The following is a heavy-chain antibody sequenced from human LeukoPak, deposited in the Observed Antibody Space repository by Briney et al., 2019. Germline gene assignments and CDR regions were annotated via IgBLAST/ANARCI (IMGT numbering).Heavy chain of an antibody. D-gene: IGHD2-15*01. CDR3: ASQLGYCSGGSCYSFGNWFDP. Sequence: GASVKVSCKASGYTFTSYGISWVRQAPGQGLEWMGWISAYNGNTNYAQKLQGRVTMTTDTSTSTAYMEMSSLRSEDTAVYYCASQLGYCSGGSCYSFGNWFDPWGQGTLVTVSS. CDR1: GYTFTSYG. CDR2: ISAYNGNT. V-gene: IGHV1-18*01. J-gene: IGHJ5*02.